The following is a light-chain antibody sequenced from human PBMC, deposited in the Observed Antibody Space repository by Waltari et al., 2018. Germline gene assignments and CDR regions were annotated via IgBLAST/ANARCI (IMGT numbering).Light chain of an antibody. Sequence: QSAPTQPASMSGSPGQSITISCTGTSTDLGTYNVVSWYQHHPGKAPKLIIYEVRKRPSGISDRFSGSMSGSTASLTISRLQAEDEAEYYCCSFAGNSYVFGTGTKVTVL. CDR3: CSFAGNSYV. J-gene: IGLJ1*01. CDR2: EVR. CDR1: STDLGTYNV. V-gene: IGLV2-23*02.